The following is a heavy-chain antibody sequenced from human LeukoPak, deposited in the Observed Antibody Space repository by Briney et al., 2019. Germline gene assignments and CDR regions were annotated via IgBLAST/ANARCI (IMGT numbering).Heavy chain of an antibody. CDR2: INHSGST. V-gene: IGHV4-34*01. Sequence: SETLSLTWAVYGGSFSGYYWSWIRQPPGKGLEWIGEINHSGSTNYNPSLKSRVTISVDTSKNQFSLKLSSVTAADTAVYYCARGEGFDPWGQGTLVTVSS. CDR1: GGSFSGYY. CDR3: ARGEGFDP. J-gene: IGHJ5*02.